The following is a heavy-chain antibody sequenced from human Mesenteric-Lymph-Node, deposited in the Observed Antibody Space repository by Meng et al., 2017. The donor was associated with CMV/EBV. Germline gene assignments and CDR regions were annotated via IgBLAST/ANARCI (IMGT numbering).Heavy chain of an antibody. Sequence: GESLKISCAASGFTFSSYSMNWVRQAPGKGLEWVSSISSSSSYIYYADSVKGRFAISRDNAKNSLYLQMNSLRAEDTAVYYCARGMTGYYYYGMDVWGQGTTVTVSS. D-gene: IGHD1-20*01. V-gene: IGHV3-21*01. CDR2: ISSSSSYI. J-gene: IGHJ6*02. CDR1: GFTFSSYS. CDR3: ARGMTGYYYYGMDV.